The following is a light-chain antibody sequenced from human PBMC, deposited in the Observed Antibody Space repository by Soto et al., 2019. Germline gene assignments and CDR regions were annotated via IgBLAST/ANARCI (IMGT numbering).Light chain of an antibody. CDR1: SSNIGAGYD. CDR2: GNS. CDR3: QSYQSSLSGDV. J-gene: IGLJ1*01. V-gene: IGLV1-40*01. Sequence: QSVLTQPPSVSGAPGQRVTLSCTGSSSNIGAGYDVHWYQQLPGTAPKLLIYGNSNRPSGVPDRFSGSKSGTSASLAITGLQAEDEADYYCQSYQSSLSGDVCGTGTKHTVL.